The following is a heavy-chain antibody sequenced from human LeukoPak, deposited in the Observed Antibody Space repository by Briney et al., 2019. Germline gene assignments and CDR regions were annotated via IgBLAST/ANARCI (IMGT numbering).Heavy chain of an antibody. D-gene: IGHD6-6*01. V-gene: IGHV3-23*01. CDR3: AKDLDYSSSSSSLDAFDI. CDR1: GFTFSSYA. J-gene: IGHJ3*02. Sequence: GGSLRLSCAASGFTFSSYAMSWVRQAPGKGLEWVSAISGSGGSTYYADSVKGRFTISRDNSKNTLYLQMNSLRAEDTAVYYCAKDLDYSSSSSSLDAFDIWGQGTMVTVSS. CDR2: ISGSGGST.